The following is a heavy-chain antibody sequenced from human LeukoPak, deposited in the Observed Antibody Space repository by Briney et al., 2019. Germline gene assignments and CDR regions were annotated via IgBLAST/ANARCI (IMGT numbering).Heavy chain of an antibody. Sequence: GESLQISCKGSGYSFTSYWIGWVRQMPGKGLEWMGIIYPGDSDIRYSPSFQGQVTISADKSISTAYLQWSSLKASDTAMYYCARTTTVTTYHYAFDIWGQGTMVTVSS. CDR3: ARTTTVTTYHYAFDI. D-gene: IGHD4-17*01. CDR2: IYPGDSDI. J-gene: IGHJ3*02. V-gene: IGHV5-51*01. CDR1: GYSFTSYW.